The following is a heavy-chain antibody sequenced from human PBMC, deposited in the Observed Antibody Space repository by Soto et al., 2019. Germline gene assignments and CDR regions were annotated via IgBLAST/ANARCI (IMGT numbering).Heavy chain of an antibody. CDR1: GFTFSGSA. D-gene: IGHD3-3*01. Sequence: GGSLRLSCAASGFTFSGSAMHWVRQASGKGLEWVGRIRSKANSYATAYAASVKGRFTISRDDSKNTAYLQMNSLKTEDTAVYYCTGGSYYDFWSGPYYYYGMDVWGQGTTVTVSS. CDR2: IRSKANSYAT. J-gene: IGHJ6*02. V-gene: IGHV3-73*01. CDR3: TGGSYYDFWSGPYYYYGMDV.